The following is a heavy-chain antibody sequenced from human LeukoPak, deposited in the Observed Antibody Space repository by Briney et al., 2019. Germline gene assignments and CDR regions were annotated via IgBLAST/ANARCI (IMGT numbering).Heavy chain of an antibody. CDR2: ISSSGSTI. D-gene: IGHD3-22*01. J-gene: IGHJ4*02. CDR1: GFTFSSYE. V-gene: IGHV3-48*03. CDR3: ARVGYDSSGYSIDY. Sequence: GGSLRLSCAASGFTFSSYEMNWVRQAPGKGLEWVSYISSSGSTIYYADSVKGRFTISRDNAKNSLYLQMNSLRAEDTAVYYCARVGYDSSGYSIDYWGQGTRVTVSS.